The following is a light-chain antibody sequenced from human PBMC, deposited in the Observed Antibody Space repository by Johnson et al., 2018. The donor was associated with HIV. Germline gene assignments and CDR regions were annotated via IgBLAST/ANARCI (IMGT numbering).Light chain of an antibody. CDR3: GIWDTSLGAQYV. J-gene: IGLJ1*01. Sequence: QSVLTQPPSVSAAPGQKVTISCSGSSSNIGNNYVSWYQQLPGTAPKLLIYDNNKRPSGIPDRFSGSKSGTSATLGITGLQTGDEADYSCGIWDTSLGAQYVFGRGTMGTVL. V-gene: IGLV1-51*01. CDR2: DNN. CDR1: SSNIGNNY.